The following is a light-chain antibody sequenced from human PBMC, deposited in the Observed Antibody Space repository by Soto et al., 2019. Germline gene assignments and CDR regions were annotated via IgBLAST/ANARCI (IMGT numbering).Light chain of an antibody. J-gene: IGKJ4*01. Sequence: GDRVTITCRASQSISSWLAWYQQKPGKAPKLLIYDASSLESGVPSRFSGSGSGTEFTLTISSLQPDDFATYYCQQYNSYLLTFGGGTKVDIK. CDR3: QQYNSYLLT. CDR1: QSISSW. CDR2: DAS. V-gene: IGKV1-5*01.